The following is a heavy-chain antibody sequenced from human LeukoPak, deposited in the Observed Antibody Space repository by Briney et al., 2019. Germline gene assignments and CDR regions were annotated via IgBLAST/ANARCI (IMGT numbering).Heavy chain of an antibody. V-gene: IGHV4-59*01. D-gene: IGHD3-22*01. CDR3: ARGDSDAFDI. Sequence: SETLYLTCTVSGGSISSYYWSWIRQPPGKELEWIGYIYYSGSTNYNPSLKSRVTISVDTSKNQFSLKLSSVTAADTAVYYCARGDSDAFDIWGQGTMVTVSS. J-gene: IGHJ3*02. CDR2: IYYSGST. CDR1: GGSISSYY.